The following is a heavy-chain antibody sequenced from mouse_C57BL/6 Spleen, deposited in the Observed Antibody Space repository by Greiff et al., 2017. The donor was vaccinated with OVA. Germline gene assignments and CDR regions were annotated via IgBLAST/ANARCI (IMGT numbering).Heavy chain of an antibody. CDR3: TRDDYDGRGFDY. CDR1: GYTFTDYE. Sequence: VQLQQSGAELVRPGASVTLSCTASGYTFTDYEMHWVKQTPVHGLEWIGAIDPETGGTAYNQKFKGKAILTADKSSSTAYMELRSLTSEDSAVYYCTRDDYDGRGFDYWGQGTTLTVSS. CDR2: IDPETGGT. D-gene: IGHD2-4*01. V-gene: IGHV1-15*01. J-gene: IGHJ2*01.